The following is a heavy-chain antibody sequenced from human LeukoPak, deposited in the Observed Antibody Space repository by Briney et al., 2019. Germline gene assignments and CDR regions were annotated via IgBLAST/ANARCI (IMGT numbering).Heavy chain of an antibody. Sequence: GASVKVSCKASGYTFTSYGINWVRQAPGQGLEWMGWISTYNDNTNYAQRLQGRVTMTTDTSTSTAYMELRSLRSDDTAVFYCARSAGSTGYYLDDFWGQGTLVTVSS. CDR3: ARSAGSTGYYLDDF. D-gene: IGHD3-22*01. J-gene: IGHJ4*02. CDR2: ISTYNDNT. CDR1: GYTFTSYG. V-gene: IGHV1-18*01.